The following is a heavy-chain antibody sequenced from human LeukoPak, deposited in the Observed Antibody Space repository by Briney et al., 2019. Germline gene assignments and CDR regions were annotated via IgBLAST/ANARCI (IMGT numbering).Heavy chain of an antibody. Sequence: SETLSLTCTVSGGSLSTNTNYWGWNSSNYWGWIRQPPGKGLEWIGSIHYSGTTYYHPSLQSRLTISVDASRNQFSLKVTSVTATDTALYYCARQRDTASVGAFDIWGQGTMVTVSS. D-gene: IGHD5-18*01. V-gene: IGHV4-39*01. CDR3: ARQRDTASVGAFDI. J-gene: IGHJ3*02. CDR1: GGSLSTNTNYWGWNSSNY. CDR2: IHYSGTT.